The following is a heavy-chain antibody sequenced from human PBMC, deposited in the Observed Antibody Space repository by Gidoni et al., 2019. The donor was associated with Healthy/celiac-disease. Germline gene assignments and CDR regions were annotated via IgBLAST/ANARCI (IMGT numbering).Heavy chain of an antibody. V-gene: IGHV3-48*04. CDR2: ISSSSSTI. CDR3: ALEPDTAMGPDYYYGMDV. J-gene: IGHJ6*02. Sequence: EVQLVESGGGLVQPGGSLRLSCAASGFTFSSYSMNWVRQAPGKGLEWVSYISSSSSTIYYADSVKGRFTISRDNAKNSLYLQMNSLRAEDTAVYYCALEPDTAMGPDYYYGMDVWGQGTTVTVSS. D-gene: IGHD5-18*01. CDR1: GFTFSSYS.